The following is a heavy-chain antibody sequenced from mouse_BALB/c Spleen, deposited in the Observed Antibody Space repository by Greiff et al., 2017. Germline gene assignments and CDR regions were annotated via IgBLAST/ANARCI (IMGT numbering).Heavy chain of an antibody. Sequence: EVQLVESGGGLVKPGGSLKLSCAASGFAFSSYDMSWVRQTPEKRLEWVAYISSGGGSTYYPDTVKGRFTISRDNAKNTLYLQMSSLKSEDTAMYYCARRSYYGSSSGYFDVWGAGTTVTVSS. J-gene: IGHJ1*01. CDR3: ARRSYYGSSSGYFDV. D-gene: IGHD1-1*01. CDR1: GFAFSSYD. CDR2: ISSGGGST. V-gene: IGHV5-12-1*01.